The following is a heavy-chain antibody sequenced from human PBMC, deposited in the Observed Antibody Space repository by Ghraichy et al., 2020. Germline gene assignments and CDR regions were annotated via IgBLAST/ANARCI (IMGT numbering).Heavy chain of an antibody. J-gene: IGHJ4*02. V-gene: IGHV3-30*04. CDR1: GFTFSSYI. D-gene: IGHD1-26*01. CDR3: ARDPTLGAPDYFDY. CDR2: MSPDGGIK. Sequence: GGVLRLSCAASGFTFSSYILHWVRQVPGKGLEWVAVMSPDGGIKFYADSVKDRFTISRDNAKNTMYLEMNDLRAEDTALYYCARDPTLGAPDYFDYWGQGILVTVSS.